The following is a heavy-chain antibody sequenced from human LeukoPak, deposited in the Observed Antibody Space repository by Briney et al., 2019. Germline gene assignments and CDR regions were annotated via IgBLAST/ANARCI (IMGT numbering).Heavy chain of an antibody. CDR2: INSNSGAR. V-gene: IGHV1-2*02. CDR1: GYTFSGYY. J-gene: IGHJ4*02. CDR3: ARGRGGATTGFDH. D-gene: IGHD1-26*01. Sequence: GASVKVSCKASGYTFSGYYMHWVRQAPGQGLESMGWINSNSGARNYAPKFQGRVTFSRDNSISTAYMEHSSLRSDDTAIYYCARGRGGATTGFDHWGQGTLVTVSS.